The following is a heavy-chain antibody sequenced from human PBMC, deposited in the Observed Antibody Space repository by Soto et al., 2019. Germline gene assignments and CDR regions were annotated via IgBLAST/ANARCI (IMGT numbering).Heavy chain of an antibody. Sequence: QVQLQESGPGLVKPSETLSLTCTVSGGSISSYYWSWIRQPPGKGLEWIGYIYYRGSTNYNPSLKSRVTISVDTSKNQFSRKLSSVTAADTALYYCARFNWYFDLWGRGKLVTVSS. CDR2: IYYRGST. J-gene: IGHJ2*01. V-gene: IGHV4-59*01. CDR3: ARFNWYFDL. CDR1: GGSISSYY.